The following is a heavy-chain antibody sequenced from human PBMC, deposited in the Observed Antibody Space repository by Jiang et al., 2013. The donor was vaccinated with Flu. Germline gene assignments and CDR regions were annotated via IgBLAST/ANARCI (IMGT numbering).Heavy chain of an antibody. D-gene: IGHD6-13*01. V-gene: IGHV1-2*06. CDR3: ARVIGGYSNLAPKQAYYFDY. J-gene: IGHJ4*02. CDR2: INPNSGAT. CDR1: GYTFTAYY. Sequence: SGAEVKKPGASVKVSCKASGYTFTAYYMYWVRQAPGQGLEWMGRINPNSGATNYAQKFQGRVTMTRDTSISTAYMELSRLRSDDTAVYYCARVIGGYSNLAPKQAYYFDYWGQGTLVTVSS.